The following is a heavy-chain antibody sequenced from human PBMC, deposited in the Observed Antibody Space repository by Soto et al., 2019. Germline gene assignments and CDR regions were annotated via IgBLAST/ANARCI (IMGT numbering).Heavy chain of an antibody. V-gene: IGHV1-2*04. D-gene: IGHD2-2*02. Sequence: GXSVNVSCKASVYSFTGYYMHWVRQAPGQGLEWMGWINPNSGGTNYAQKFQGWVTMTRDNSKNTLYLQMRSLRTEDTAVYYCAKTRVPGAISGGMDVWGQGPTVTVSS. J-gene: IGHJ6*02. CDR1: VYSFTGYY. CDR3: AKTRVPGAISGGMDV. CDR2: INPNSGGT.